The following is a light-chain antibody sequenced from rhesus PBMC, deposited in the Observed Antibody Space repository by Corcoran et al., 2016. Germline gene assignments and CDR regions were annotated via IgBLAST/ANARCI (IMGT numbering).Light chain of an antibody. Sequence: DIQMTQSPASLSASVGDTVTITCRASQAISSWLAWYQQKPGKAPKLLIYKASSLQSGVPSRVSGTGAGTDFTLTISSLQSGDFATYYCQHYYSRPWTFGHGTKVEIK. CDR1: QAISSW. V-gene: IGKV1-22*01. CDR2: KAS. CDR3: QHYYSRPWT. J-gene: IGKJ1*01.